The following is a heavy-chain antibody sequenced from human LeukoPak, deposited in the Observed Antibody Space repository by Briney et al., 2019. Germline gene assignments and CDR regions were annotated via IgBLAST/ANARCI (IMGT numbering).Heavy chain of an antibody. D-gene: IGHD3-22*01. V-gene: IGHV3-7*01. CDR2: IKHDGSED. CDR3: ARDWGYDSSGYWQKYFDT. CDR1: GFIFSNYW. J-gene: IGHJ4*02. Sequence: GGSLRLSCAASGFIFSNYWMTWVRLAPGKGLEWVANIKHDGSEDYYLDSVKGRFTISRDNAKSSMWLQMNSLRDEDTAVYYCARDWGYDSSGYWQKYFDTWGQGTLVTVSS.